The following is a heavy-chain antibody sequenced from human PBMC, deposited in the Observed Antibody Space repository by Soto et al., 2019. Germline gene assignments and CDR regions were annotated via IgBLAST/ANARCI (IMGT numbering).Heavy chain of an antibody. J-gene: IGHJ4*02. D-gene: IGHD3-22*01. CDR2: INSDGSST. CDR3: ARDIGRGSGYYDSSGYYKGDFDY. CDR1: GFTFSSYW. Sequence: GGSLRLSCASSGFTFSSYWMHWVRQATGKGLVWVSRINSDGSSTSYADSVKGRFTISRDNAKNTLYLQMNSLRAEDTAVYYCARDIGRGSGYYDSSGYYKGDFDYWGQGTLVTVSS. V-gene: IGHV3-74*01.